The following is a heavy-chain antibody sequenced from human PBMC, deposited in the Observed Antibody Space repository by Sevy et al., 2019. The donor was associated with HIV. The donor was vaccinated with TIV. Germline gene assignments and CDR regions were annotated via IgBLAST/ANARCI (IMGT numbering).Heavy chain of an antibody. CDR2: IIPIFGTA. Sequence: ASVKVSCKASGGTFSSYAISWVRQAPGQGLEWMGGIIPIFGTANYAQKFQGRVTITADKSTSTAYMGLSSLRSEETVLYYCARDGMEAAGNPQKTYYYYYMDVWGKGTTVTVSS. CDR1: GGTFSSYA. D-gene: IGHD6-13*01. J-gene: IGHJ6*03. V-gene: IGHV1-69*06. CDR3: ARDGMEAAGNPQKTYYYYYMDV.